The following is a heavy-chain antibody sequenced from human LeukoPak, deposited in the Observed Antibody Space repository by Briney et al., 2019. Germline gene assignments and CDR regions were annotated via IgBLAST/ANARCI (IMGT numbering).Heavy chain of an antibody. Sequence: SQTLSLTCTVSGGSISSGDYYWSWIRQPPGKGLEWIGYIYYSGSTYYNPSLKSRVTISVDTSKNQFSLKLSSVTAADTAVYYCARGEGYSNYWYFDLWGRGTLVTVSS. V-gene: IGHV4-30-4*08. J-gene: IGHJ2*01. CDR1: GGSISSGDYY. D-gene: IGHD4-11*01. CDR3: ARGEGYSNYWYFDL. CDR2: IYYSGST.